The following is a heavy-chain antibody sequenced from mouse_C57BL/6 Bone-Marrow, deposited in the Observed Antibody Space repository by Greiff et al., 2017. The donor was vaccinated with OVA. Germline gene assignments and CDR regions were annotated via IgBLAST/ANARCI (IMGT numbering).Heavy chain of an antibody. V-gene: IGHV1-19*01. Sequence: EVQLQQSGPVLVKPGASVKMSCKASGYTFTDYYMNWVKQSHGKSLEWIGVINPYNGGTSYNQKFKGKATLTVDKSSSTAYMELNSLTSEDSAVYYCAREPNWDYFDYWGQGTTLTVSS. CDR2: INPYNGGT. D-gene: IGHD4-1*01. J-gene: IGHJ2*01. CDR1: GYTFTDYY. CDR3: AREPNWDYFDY.